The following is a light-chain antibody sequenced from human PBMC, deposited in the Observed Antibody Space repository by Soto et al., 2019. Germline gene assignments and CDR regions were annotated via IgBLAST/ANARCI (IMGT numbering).Light chain of an antibody. CDR2: GAS. CDR3: QHFGNSLWT. V-gene: IGKV3-20*01. Sequence: ESVLTQSPGTVSLSPGERATLSCRASQSVASRNLAWYQQKSGQAPRLLIYGASSRAIHTPDRFSGSGSGTDFTLTISGLEPEDFAVYYCQHFGNSLWTFGQGTKVDIK. CDR1: QSVASRN. J-gene: IGKJ1*01.